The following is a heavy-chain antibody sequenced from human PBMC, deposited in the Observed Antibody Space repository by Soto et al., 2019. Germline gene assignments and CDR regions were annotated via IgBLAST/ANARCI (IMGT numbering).Heavy chain of an antibody. Sequence: QVQLVQSGAEVKKPGASVKVSCKASGYTFTDYRMIWVRQAPGQGLEWMGIINPSGASTNYAQKFQGRVTLTRDSFTSTVYMELSSLGSEDTAVYYCARPAGRLANWFDPWGQGTLVTVAS. V-gene: IGHV1-46*01. CDR1: GYTFTDYR. CDR2: INPSGAST. D-gene: IGHD6-6*01. J-gene: IGHJ5*02. CDR3: ARPAGRLANWFDP.